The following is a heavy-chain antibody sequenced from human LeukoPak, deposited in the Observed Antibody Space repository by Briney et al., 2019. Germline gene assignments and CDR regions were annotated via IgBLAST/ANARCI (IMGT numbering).Heavy chain of an antibody. CDR1: GGTFSSYA. Sequence: SVKVSCKASGGTFSSYAISWVRQAPGQGLEWMGRIIPILGIANYAQKFQGRVTITADKSTGTAYMEQSSLRSEDTAVYYCARVRKAAAARSGFDYWGQGTLSPSPQ. D-gene: IGHD6-25*01. CDR3: ARVRKAAAARSGFDY. CDR2: IIPILGIA. J-gene: IGHJ4*02. V-gene: IGHV1-69*04.